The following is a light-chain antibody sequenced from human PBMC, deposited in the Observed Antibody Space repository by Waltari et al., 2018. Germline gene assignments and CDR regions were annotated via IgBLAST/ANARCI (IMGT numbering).Light chain of an antibody. Sequence: DIQMTQSPSSLSASVGDRVTITRQASQDISNYLNWYQQKPGKAPKLLIYDASNLETVVPSRFSGSGSGTDFTFTISSLQPEDIATYYCQQYDNLPLTFGGGTKVEIK. J-gene: IGKJ4*01. CDR3: QQYDNLPLT. CDR1: QDISNY. V-gene: IGKV1-33*01. CDR2: DAS.